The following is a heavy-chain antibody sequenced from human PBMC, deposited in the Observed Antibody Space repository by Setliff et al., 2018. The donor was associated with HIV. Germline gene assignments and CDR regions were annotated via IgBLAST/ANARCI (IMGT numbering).Heavy chain of an antibody. CDR1: GYTFTYYA. CDR2: MNPNSGNT. Sequence: ASVKVSCKASGYTFTYYAIHWVRQAPGQRLEWMAWMNPNSGNTGYTQKFQGRVTITRDTSASTAYMELSSLRSEDTAVYYCARVPRWYYYDSSGYPDYWGQGTLVTVSS. CDR3: ARVPRWYYYDSSGYPDY. J-gene: IGHJ4*02. D-gene: IGHD3-22*01. V-gene: IGHV1-3*01.